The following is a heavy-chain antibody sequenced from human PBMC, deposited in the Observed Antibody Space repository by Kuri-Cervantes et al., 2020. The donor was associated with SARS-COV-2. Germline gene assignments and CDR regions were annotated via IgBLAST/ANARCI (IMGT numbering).Heavy chain of an antibody. CDR1: GGSFSSYY. CDR2: IYYSGST. D-gene: IGHD5-18*01. CDR3: ARATVMVDGRFDY. J-gene: IGHJ4*02. Sequence: SQTLSLTCAVYGGSFSSYYWSWIRQPPGKGLEWIGYIYYSGSTNYNPSLKSRVTISVDTSKNRFSLKLSSVTAADTAVYYCARATVMVDGRFDYWGQGTLVTVSS. V-gene: IGHV4-59*01.